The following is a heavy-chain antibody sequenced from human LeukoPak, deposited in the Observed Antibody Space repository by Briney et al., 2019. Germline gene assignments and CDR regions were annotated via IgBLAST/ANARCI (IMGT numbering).Heavy chain of an antibody. D-gene: IGHD3-10*01. CDR2: ISSSGSTI. CDR1: GFTFSSCE. Sequence: GGSLRLSCAASGFTFSSCELNWVRQAPGKGLEWVSYISSSGSTIYYADSVKGRFTISRDNAKNSLYLQMNSLRAEDTAVYYCARTFGELLSTFDYWGQGTLVTVSS. V-gene: IGHV3-48*03. J-gene: IGHJ4*02. CDR3: ARTFGELLSTFDY.